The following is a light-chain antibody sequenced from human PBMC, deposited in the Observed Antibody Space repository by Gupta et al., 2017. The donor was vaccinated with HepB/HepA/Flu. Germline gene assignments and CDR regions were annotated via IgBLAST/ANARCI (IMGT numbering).Light chain of an antibody. J-gene: IGLJ7*01. CDR2: STD. CDR3: VMFMGSGSDV. CDR1: SGSVSTRYY. V-gene: IGLV8-61*01. Sequence: QTVVTQAAAFSVSPGGTVTLTCGLSSGSVSTRYYPSWYQQNPGQDPRTRSFSTDTRFSGVPDRVYESILGNKGVLHLTGAQADDESVECCVMFMGSGSDVFGGGTKLTVL.